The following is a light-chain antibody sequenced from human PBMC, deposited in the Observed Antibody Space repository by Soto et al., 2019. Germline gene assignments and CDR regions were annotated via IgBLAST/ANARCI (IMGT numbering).Light chain of an antibody. Sequence: IQMPQSPSTLSASVGDKVTITCRASQSISSWLAWYQQKPGKAPKLVIYDASSLESGVPSRFSGSGSGTEFTLTISSLQPDDFATFYCQQYNTYPITFGQGTRLEI. CDR3: QQYNTYPIT. V-gene: IGKV1-5*01. J-gene: IGKJ5*01. CDR1: QSISSW. CDR2: DAS.